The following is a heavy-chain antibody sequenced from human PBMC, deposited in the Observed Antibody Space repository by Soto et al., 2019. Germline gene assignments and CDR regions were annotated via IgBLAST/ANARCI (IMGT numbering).Heavy chain of an antibody. CDR1: GFTFSSYA. CDR3: ARDLYYDSSGYVY. CDR2: ISYDGSNK. Sequence: GGSLRLSCAASGFTFSSYAMHWVRQAPGKGLEWVAVISYDGSNKYYADSVKGRFTISRDNSKNTLYLQMNSLRAEDTAVYYCARDLYYDSSGYVYWGQGTLVTVSS. J-gene: IGHJ4*02. V-gene: IGHV3-30-3*01. D-gene: IGHD3-22*01.